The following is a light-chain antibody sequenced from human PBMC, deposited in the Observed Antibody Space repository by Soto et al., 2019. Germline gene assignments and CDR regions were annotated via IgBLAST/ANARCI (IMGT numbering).Light chain of an antibody. Sequence: QSALTQPASVSGSPGQSITISCTGTNSDIGNYNYVSWYQQHPGKAPKLMIYDVSIRPSGVSNRFSGSKSGNTASLTIAGRQAEDEANYYCSSYTSSSTLVVFGGGTKLTVL. CDR3: SSYTSSSTLVV. J-gene: IGLJ2*01. CDR2: DVS. CDR1: NSDIGNYNY. V-gene: IGLV2-14*01.